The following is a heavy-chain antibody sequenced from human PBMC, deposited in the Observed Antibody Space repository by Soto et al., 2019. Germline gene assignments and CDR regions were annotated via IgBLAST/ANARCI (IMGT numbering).Heavy chain of an antibody. V-gene: IGHV1-3*01. CDR3: ARVEDXSSWYRPLTPDHGTFDI. CDR2: INAGNGNT. J-gene: IGHJ3*02. Sequence: ASVKVSCKASGCTFTSYAMHWVRQAPGQRLEWMGWINAGNGNTKYSQKFQGRVTITRDTSASTAYMELSSLRSEDTAVYYCARVEDXSSWYRPLTPDHGTFDIWGQGTMVTVSS. CDR1: GCTFTSYA. D-gene: IGHD6-13*01.